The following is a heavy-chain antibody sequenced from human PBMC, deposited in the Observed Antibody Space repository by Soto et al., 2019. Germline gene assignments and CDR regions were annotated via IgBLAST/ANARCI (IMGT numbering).Heavy chain of an antibody. Sequence: QVQLVQSGAEVKKPGASVKVSCKASGYTFTSYDINWVRQATGQGLEWMGWMNPNSGNTGYAQKFQGGVPMAGHTSISTAYMELSSLRSEDTAAYYCAREAAALGNDYRGQGTVVSVSS. D-gene: IGHD2-2*01. J-gene: IGHJ4*02. CDR2: MNPNSGNT. CDR1: GYTFTSYD. V-gene: IGHV1-8*01. CDR3: AREAAALGNDY.